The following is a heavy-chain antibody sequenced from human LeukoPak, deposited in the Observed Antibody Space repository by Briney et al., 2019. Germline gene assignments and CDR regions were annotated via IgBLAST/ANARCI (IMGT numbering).Heavy chain of an antibody. J-gene: IGHJ4*02. Sequence: GGSLRLSCAASGFTFSDYYMSWIRQAPGKGLEWVSYISSSGSTIYYADSVKGRFTISRDNAKNSLYLQMNSLRAEDTAAYYCARAPYSSSWYGPYFDYWGQGTLVTVSS. CDR3: ARAPYSSSWYGPYFDY. V-gene: IGHV3-11*04. CDR2: ISSSGSTI. CDR1: GFTFSDYY. D-gene: IGHD6-13*01.